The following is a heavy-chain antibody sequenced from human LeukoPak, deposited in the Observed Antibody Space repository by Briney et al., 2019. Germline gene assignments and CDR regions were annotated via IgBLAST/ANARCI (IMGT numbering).Heavy chain of an antibody. Sequence: GRSLRLSCAASGFTFSSYGMHWVRQAPGKGLEWVAVISYDGSNKYYADSVKGRFTISRDNSKKTLYLQMNSLRAEDTAVYYCAKDWLGTNWIMDVWGKGTTVTVSS. D-gene: IGHD1-1*01. J-gene: IGHJ6*04. CDR1: GFTFSSYG. V-gene: IGHV3-30*18. CDR2: ISYDGSNK. CDR3: AKDWLGTNWIMDV.